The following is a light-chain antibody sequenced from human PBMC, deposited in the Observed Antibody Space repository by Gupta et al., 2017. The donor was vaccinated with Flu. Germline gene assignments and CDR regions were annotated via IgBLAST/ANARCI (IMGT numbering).Light chain of an antibody. CDR1: RANIGSNS. J-gene: IGLJ1*01. CDR3: AAWDDSRNGHYV. V-gene: IGLV1-44*01. CDR2: GNN. Sequence: SWSGSRANIGSNSVNWYQQVPGTAPNLLIYGNNQRPSGVPDRFSGSKSGTSASLAISGLQAEDEADYYCAAWDDSRNGHYVFGTGTKVTVV.